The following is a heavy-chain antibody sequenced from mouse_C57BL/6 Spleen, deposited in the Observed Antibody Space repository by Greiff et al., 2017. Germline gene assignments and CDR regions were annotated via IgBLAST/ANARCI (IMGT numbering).Heavy chain of an antibody. CDR2: ISDGGSYT. CDR1: GFTFSSYA. J-gene: IGHJ2*01. V-gene: IGHV5-4*01. D-gene: IGHD2-1*01. Sequence: EVKLVESGGGLVKPGGSLKLSCAASGFTFSSYAMSWVRQTPEKRLEWVATISDGGSYTYYPDNVKGRFTISRDNAKNNLYLQMSHLKSEDTAMYYCARDQGNYYGNCGRGFDYWGQGTTLTVSS. CDR3: ARDQGNYYGNCGRGFDY.